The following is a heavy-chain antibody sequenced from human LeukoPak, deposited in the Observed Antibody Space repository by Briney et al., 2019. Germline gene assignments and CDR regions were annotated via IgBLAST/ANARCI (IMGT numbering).Heavy chain of an antibody. Sequence: GGSLRLSCAASGFTFSSYSMNWVRQAPGKGQEWVSGISWNSDNIGYADSVKGRFTTSRDNAKNSLYLQMNSLRADDTALYYCAINGGGDSGYGNFDYWGQGTLVTVSS. CDR1: GFTFSSYS. V-gene: IGHV3-9*01. CDR2: ISWNSDNI. J-gene: IGHJ4*02. CDR3: AINGGGDSGYGNFDY. D-gene: IGHD5-12*01.